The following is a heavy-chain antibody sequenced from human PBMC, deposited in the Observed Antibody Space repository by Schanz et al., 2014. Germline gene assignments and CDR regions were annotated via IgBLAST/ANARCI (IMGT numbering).Heavy chain of an antibody. D-gene: IGHD2-2*01. J-gene: IGHJ5*02. V-gene: IGHV1-69*08. CDR1: GGRFSTFA. CDR2: IIPLLGTT. CDR3: AGYCSSTTCLGWFDP. Sequence: QVQLVQSGAEVKKPGSSVKVSCQSSGGRFSTFALSWVRQTPGQGLEWMGRIIPLLGTTNYAQKFQGRVTITADKSTGTVYMELSSLRSEDTAVYYCAGYCSSTTCLGWFDPWGQGTLVTVSS.